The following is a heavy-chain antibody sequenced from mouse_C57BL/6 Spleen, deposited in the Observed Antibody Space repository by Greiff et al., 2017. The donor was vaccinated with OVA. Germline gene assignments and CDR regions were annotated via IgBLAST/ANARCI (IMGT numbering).Heavy chain of an antibody. CDR2: ISYDGSN. V-gene: IGHV3-6*01. CDR3: ARIYYDYDEFAY. CDR1: GYSITSGYY. Sequence: EVKLVESGPGLVKPSQSLSLTCSVTGYSITSGYYWNWIRQFPGNKLEWMGYISYDGSNNYNPSLKNRISITRDTSKNQFFLKLNSVTTEDTATYYCARIYYDYDEFAYWGQGTLVTVSA. J-gene: IGHJ3*01. D-gene: IGHD2-4*01.